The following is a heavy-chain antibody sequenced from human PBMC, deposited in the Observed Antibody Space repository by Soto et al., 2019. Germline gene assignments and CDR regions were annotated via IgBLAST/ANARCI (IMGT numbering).Heavy chain of an antibody. V-gene: IGHV4-4*02. D-gene: IGHD3-10*01. CDR1: GGSISSSHW. Sequence: QVQLQESGPGLVKPSGTLSLTCAVSGGSISSSHWWSWVRQPPGKGLEGIGAIYHSGSTNYNPALESRVPISVAKSKNQFPLKLSSVTAADTAVDYCAREKSGRYQPHAFDIWGQGTMVTVSS. CDR3: AREKSGRYQPHAFDI. J-gene: IGHJ3*02. CDR2: IYHSGST.